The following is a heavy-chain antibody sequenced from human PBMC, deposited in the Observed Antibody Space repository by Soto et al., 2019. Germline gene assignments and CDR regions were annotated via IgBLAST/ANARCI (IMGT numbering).Heavy chain of an antibody. CDR3: ARDVDADFRTDFDY. D-gene: IGHD4-17*01. CDR1: GFTFSDYF. CDR2: ISGNGEVI. J-gene: IGHJ4*02. V-gene: IGHV3-11*01. Sequence: SLRLSCEASGFTFSDYFIHWIRRAPGKGLEWISYISGNGEVIQYAASARGRFTISRDNAENSVYLEMESLRDEDTALYYCARDVDADFRTDFDYWGRGTLVTVSS.